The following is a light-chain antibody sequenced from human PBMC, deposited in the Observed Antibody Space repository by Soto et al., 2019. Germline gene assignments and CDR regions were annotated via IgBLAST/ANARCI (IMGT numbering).Light chain of an antibody. CDR3: QQYNSYSFT. CDR2: WAS. J-gene: IGKJ4*01. V-gene: IGKV4-1*01. Sequence: DIVMTQSPDSLAVSLGERATINCKSSQSVLYSSNNKNSLAWYQQRPGQPPKLLIYWASTRESGVPDRFSGSGSGTDFTLTISSLQPDDFATYYCQQYNSYSFTFGGGTKVDIK. CDR1: QSVLYSSNNKNS.